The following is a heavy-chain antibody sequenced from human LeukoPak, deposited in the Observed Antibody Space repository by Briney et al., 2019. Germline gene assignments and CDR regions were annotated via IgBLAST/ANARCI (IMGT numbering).Heavy chain of an antibody. CDR2: IKQDGSEK. D-gene: IGHD6-13*01. J-gene: IGHJ4*02. V-gene: IGHV3-7*01. CDR3: ARGTIAAPGTDY. Sequence: GGSLRLSCAASGFTFSGYWMHWVRQAPGKGLGWVANIKQDGSEKHFADSVKGRFTISRDNAENSLYLQMNSLRAEDTAMYYCARGTIAAPGTDYWGQGTLVTVSS. CDR1: GFTFSGYW.